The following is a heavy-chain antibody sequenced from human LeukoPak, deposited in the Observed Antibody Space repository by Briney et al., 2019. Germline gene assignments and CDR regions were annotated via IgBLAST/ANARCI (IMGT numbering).Heavy chain of an antibody. D-gene: IGHD6-13*01. CDR2: INPNSGGT. Sequence: ASVKVSCKASGYTFTGYYMHWVRQAPGQGLEWMGWINPNSGGTNYAQKFQGRVTMTRDTSISTAYMELSGLRSDDTAVYYCARAHLGAAAWFDPWGQGTLVTVSS. CDR3: ARAHLGAAAWFDP. CDR1: GYTFTGYY. V-gene: IGHV1-2*02. J-gene: IGHJ5*02.